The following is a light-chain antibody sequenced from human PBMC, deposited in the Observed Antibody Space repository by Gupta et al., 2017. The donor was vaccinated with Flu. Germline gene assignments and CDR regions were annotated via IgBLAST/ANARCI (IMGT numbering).Light chain of an antibody. CDR2: QDS. V-gene: IGLV3-1*01. Sequence: SPGQTVNLTCSEHNLGNYFVSWYQLRPGQSPVLVIYQDSKRPSGIPERFSGSNSGNTATLTISGTQAMDEADFYCQTWNSTTGVFGGGTTLTVL. CDR3: QTWNSTTGV. J-gene: IGLJ2*01. CDR1: NLGNYF.